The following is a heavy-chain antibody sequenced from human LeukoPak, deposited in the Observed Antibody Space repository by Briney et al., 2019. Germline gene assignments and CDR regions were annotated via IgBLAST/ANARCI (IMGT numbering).Heavy chain of an antibody. CDR1: GYTFTGYY. J-gene: IGHJ4*02. D-gene: IGHD3-10*01. Sequence: ASVKVSCKASGYTFTGYYMRWVRQAPGQGLEWMGWISPNSGGTNYAQKFQGRVTMTRDTSISTAYMELSRLRSDDTAVYYCARVGGFGELLDYWGQGTLVTVSS. CDR3: ARVGGFGELLDY. V-gene: IGHV1-2*02. CDR2: ISPNSGGT.